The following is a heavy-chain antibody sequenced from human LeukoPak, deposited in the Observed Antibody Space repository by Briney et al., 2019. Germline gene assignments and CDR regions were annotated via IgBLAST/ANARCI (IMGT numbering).Heavy chain of an antibody. Sequence: GGSLRLSCAASGFTFSSYAMHWVRQAPGKGLEWVAVISYDGSNKYYADSVKGLFTISRDNSKNALYLQMNSLRAEDTAVYYCAGAPYSSSWLTMDVWGKGTTVTVSS. CDR1: GFTFSSYA. V-gene: IGHV3-30*04. CDR3: AGAPYSSSWLTMDV. J-gene: IGHJ6*03. CDR2: ISYDGSNK. D-gene: IGHD6-13*01.